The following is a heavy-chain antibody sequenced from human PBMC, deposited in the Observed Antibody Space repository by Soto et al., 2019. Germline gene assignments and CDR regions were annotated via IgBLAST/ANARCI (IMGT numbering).Heavy chain of an antibody. D-gene: IGHD6-19*01. CDR1: GFTFDDYA. V-gene: IGHV3-9*01. Sequence: PGGSLRLSCAASGFTFDDYAMHWVRQAPGKGLEWVSGISWNSVSIGYADSVKGRFTTSRDNAKNSLYLQMNSLRAEDTALYYCAKDMGSGWYLYYFDYWGRGTLVTVSS. CDR2: ISWNSVSI. CDR3: AKDMGSGWYLYYFDY. J-gene: IGHJ4*02.